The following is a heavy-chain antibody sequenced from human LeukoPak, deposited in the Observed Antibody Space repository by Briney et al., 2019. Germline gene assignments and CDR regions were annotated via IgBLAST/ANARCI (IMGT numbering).Heavy chain of an antibody. D-gene: IGHD6-6*01. V-gene: IGHV4-61*02. CDR3: ARISSIAARPDWFDP. J-gene: IGHJ5*02. Sequence: SQTLSLTCTVSGGSISSGSYYWSWIRQPAGQGLEYIGRMYTSGSANYNPSLKSRVTISVDTSKNQFSLKLSSVTAADTAVYYCARISSIAARPDWFDPWGQGTLVTVSS. CDR2: MYTSGSA. CDR1: GGSISSGSYY.